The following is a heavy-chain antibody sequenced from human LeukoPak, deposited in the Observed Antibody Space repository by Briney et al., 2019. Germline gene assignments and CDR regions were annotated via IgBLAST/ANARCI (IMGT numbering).Heavy chain of an antibody. CDR2: IDWDDDK. J-gene: IGHJ5*02. Sequence: ESGPTLVNPTQTLTLTCTFSGFSLSTSGMCVSWIRQPPGKALEWLARIDWDDDKYYSTSLKTRLTISKDTSKNQVVLTMTNMDPVDTATYYCARIYVDTAMGNNWFDPWGQGTLVTASS. CDR3: ARIYVDTAMGNNWFDP. CDR1: GFSLSTSGMC. V-gene: IGHV2-70*11. D-gene: IGHD5-18*01.